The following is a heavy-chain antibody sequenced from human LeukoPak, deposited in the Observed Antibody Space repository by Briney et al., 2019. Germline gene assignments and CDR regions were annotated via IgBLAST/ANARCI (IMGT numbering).Heavy chain of an antibody. D-gene: IGHD3-10*02. CDR2: INTDGRVT. Sequence: GGSLRLPCVASGFTFTTYWMHWVRQVPGKGLVWVARINTDGRVTTYADSVKGRFTVSRDNAENTLYLQMNNLRPEDTAVYYCIRETHVGLHLEYWGQGTLATVS. CDR3: IRETHVGLHLEY. V-gene: IGHV3-74*01. J-gene: IGHJ4*02. CDR1: GFTFTTYW.